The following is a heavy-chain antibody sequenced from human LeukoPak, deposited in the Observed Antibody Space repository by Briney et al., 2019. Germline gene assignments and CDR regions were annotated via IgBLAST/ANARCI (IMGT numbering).Heavy chain of an antibody. D-gene: IGHD6-13*01. CDR1: GFTFDNYV. V-gene: IGHV3-7*01. CDR2: IKQDGSAK. Sequence: GGSLRLSCAASGFTFDNYVMTWIRQAPGKGLEWVANIKQDGSAKYYVDSVKGRFTISRDNAKNSLYLQMSSLRAEDTAVYYCARDSYSSSWSGLFDYWGQGTLVTVSS. CDR3: ARDSYSSSWSGLFDY. J-gene: IGHJ4*02.